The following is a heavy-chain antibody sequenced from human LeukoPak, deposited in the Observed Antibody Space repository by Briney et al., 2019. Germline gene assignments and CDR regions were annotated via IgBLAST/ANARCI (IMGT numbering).Heavy chain of an antibody. CDR2: IRRNSDGGTI. CDR3: ATDFYDTT. J-gene: IGHJ5*02. CDR1: GFTFSSYA. Sequence: GGSLRLSCAASGFTFSSYAMSWVRQAPGKGLEWVGRIRRNSDGGTIDYAAPVKGRFALSRDDSKNTLYLHMSSLQTEDTAVYYCATDFYDTTWGQGTLVTVSS. V-gene: IGHV3-15*01. D-gene: IGHD3-22*01.